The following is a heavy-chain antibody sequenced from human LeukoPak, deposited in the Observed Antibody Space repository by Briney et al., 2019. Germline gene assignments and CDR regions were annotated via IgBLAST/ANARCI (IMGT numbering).Heavy chain of an antibody. CDR2: IRRNSDGGTI. CDR3: ATDFYDTT. J-gene: IGHJ5*02. CDR1: GFTFSSYA. Sequence: GGSLRLSCAASGFTFSSYAMSWVRQAPGKGLEWVGRIRRNSDGGTIDYAAPVKGRFALSRDDSKNTLYLHMSSLQTEDTAVYYCATDFYDTTWGQGTLVTVSS. V-gene: IGHV3-15*01. D-gene: IGHD3-22*01.